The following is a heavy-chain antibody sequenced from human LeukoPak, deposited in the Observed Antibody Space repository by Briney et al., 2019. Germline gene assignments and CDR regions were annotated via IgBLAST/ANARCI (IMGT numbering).Heavy chain of an antibody. V-gene: IGHV4-30-4*01. CDR1: GGSISSGDYY. J-gene: IGHJ4*02. Sequence: SETLSLTCTVSGGSISSGDYYWNWIRQPPGEGLEWIGHIYYSGSTYYNPPLKSRVTISVDTSKNQFSLKLSSVTAADTAVYFCARETGLYYFDYWGQGTLVTVSS. D-gene: IGHD1-14*01. CDR3: ARETGLYYFDY. CDR2: IYYSGST.